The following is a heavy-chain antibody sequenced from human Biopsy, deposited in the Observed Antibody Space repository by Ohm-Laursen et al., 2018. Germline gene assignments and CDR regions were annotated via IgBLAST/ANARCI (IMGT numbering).Heavy chain of an antibody. D-gene: IGHD1-26*01. Sequence: SLRLSCAASGFDFSDYSMSWVRQAPGKGLEWVSSVTTTSSYMYYADSVKGRFAISRDNAKNSLYLHMNSLRAEDTAVYYCARLNSGTYDASDLWGQGTMVIVSS. CDR2: VTTTSSYM. CDR3: ARLNSGTYDASDL. V-gene: IGHV3-21*01. J-gene: IGHJ3*01. CDR1: GFDFSDYS.